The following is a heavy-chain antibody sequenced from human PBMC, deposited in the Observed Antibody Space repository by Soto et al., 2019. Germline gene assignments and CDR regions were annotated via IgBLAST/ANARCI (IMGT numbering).Heavy chain of an antibody. Sequence: ESWEGLVQPGGSLRLSCAASGFNFSSYSMNWVRQAPGKGLEWVSYISSSSSTIYYADSVKGRFTISRDNAKNSLYLQMNSLRAEDTAVYYCARHDYGDYASRHWGQGTLVTVSS. D-gene: IGHD4-17*01. CDR1: GFNFSSYS. CDR2: ISSSSSTI. J-gene: IGHJ1*01. V-gene: IGHV3-48*01. CDR3: ARHDYGDYASRH.